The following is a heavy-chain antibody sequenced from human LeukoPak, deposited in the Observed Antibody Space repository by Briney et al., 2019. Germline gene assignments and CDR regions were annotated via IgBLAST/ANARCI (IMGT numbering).Heavy chain of an antibody. CDR1: GFAFSTYP. CDR3: ARAMPFDGSGYYYPFDY. D-gene: IGHD3-22*01. Sequence: PGGSLRLSCGASGFAFSTYPMNWVRQGPGKGLEWVSSISSRSSHIYYADSVKGRFTISRENAKNSLCLQMNSLRAEDTAVYYCARAMPFDGSGYYYPFDYWGQGTLVTVSS. J-gene: IGHJ4*02. V-gene: IGHV3-21*01. CDR2: ISSRSSHI.